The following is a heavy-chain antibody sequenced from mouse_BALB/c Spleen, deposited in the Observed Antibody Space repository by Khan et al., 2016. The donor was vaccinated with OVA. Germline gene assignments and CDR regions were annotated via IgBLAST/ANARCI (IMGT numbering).Heavy chain of an antibody. J-gene: IGHJ3*01. Sequence: QVQLKESGAELARPGASVKMSCKASGYTFTSYTIHWIKKRPGQGLEWIGYINPSNGYTNYNQKFKDKATLTTDKSSTTAYLQLSSLTSDDSAVYDCVRDGADHGNDDWFAYWGQGTLVTVSA. CDR1: GYTFTSYT. D-gene: IGHD2-12*01. CDR2: INPSNGYT. CDR3: VRDGADHGNDDWFAY. V-gene: IGHV1-4*01.